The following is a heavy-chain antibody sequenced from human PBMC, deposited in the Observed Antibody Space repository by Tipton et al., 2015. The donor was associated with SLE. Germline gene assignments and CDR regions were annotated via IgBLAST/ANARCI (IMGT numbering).Heavy chain of an antibody. V-gene: IGHV3-48*01. J-gene: IGHJ4*02. CDR2: ISSSSSTI. Sequence: GSLRLSCAASGFTFSSYSMNWVRQAPGKGLEWVSYISSSSSTIYYADSVKGRFTISRDNAKNSLYLQMNSLRAEDTAVYYCARDSEWEPCYFDYWGQGTLVTVSS. CDR1: GFTFSSYS. D-gene: IGHD1-26*01. CDR3: ARDSEWEPCYFDY.